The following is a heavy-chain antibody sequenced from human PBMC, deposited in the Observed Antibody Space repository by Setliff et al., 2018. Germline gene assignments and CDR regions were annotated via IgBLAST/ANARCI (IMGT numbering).Heavy chain of an antibody. D-gene: IGHD6-19*01. CDR1: GYTFTSYA. CDR2: INTGNGNT. CDR3: ASALIRRVAVAGKSQFDY. J-gene: IGHJ4*01. Sequence: GASVKVSCKASGYTFTSYAMHWVRQAPGQRLEWMGWINTGNGNTKYSQKFQGRFTITRDTSASTAYMELSSLRSEDTAVYYCASALIRRVAVAGKSQFDYWGQGTLVTVSS. V-gene: IGHV1-3*04.